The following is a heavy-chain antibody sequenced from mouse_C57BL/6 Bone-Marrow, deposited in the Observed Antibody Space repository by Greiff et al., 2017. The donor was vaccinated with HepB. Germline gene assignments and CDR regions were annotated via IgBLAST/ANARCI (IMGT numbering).Heavy chain of an antibody. J-gene: IGHJ1*03. CDR2: IDPETGGT. V-gene: IGHV1-15*01. CDR3: TRVGHYGSRGEYFGV. D-gene: IGHD1-1*01. Sequence: QVQLQQSGAELVRPGASVTLSCKASGYTFTDYEMHWVKQTPVHGLEWIGAIDPETGGTAYTQKFKGKAILTADKSSSTAYMELRSLTSEDSAVYYCTRVGHYGSRGEYFGVWGTGTTVTVSS. CDR1: GYTFTDYE.